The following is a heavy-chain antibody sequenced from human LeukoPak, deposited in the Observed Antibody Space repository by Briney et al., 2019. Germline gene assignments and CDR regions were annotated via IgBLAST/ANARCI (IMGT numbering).Heavy chain of an antibody. V-gene: IGHV4-59*12. D-gene: IGHD2-2*01. Sequence: PSETLSLTCTVSGGSISSYYWSWIRQPPGKGLEWIGYIYYSGSTNYNPSLKSRVTISVDTSKNQFSLKLSSVTAADTAVYYCARLLGDIVVVPAALDDEKQENWFDPWGQGTLVTVSS. J-gene: IGHJ5*02. CDR1: GGSISSYY. CDR2: IYYSGST. CDR3: ARLLGDIVVVPAALDDEKQENWFDP.